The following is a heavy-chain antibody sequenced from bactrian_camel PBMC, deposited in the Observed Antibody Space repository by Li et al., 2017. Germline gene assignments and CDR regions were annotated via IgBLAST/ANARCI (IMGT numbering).Heavy chain of an antibody. V-gene: IGHV3S40*01. Sequence: VQLVESGGGLVQPGGSLRLSCAASGFTFSNYGMSWVRQAPGKGLEWVSAINRGGGSTDYADSVKGRFTISRDNAKNTMYLQLDSLKPEDTAMYYCAKDLLEDSHLIRAYNYWGQGTQVTVS. J-gene: IGHJ4*01. CDR2: INRGGGST. CDR1: GFTFSNYG. CDR3: AKDLLEDSHLIRAYNY.